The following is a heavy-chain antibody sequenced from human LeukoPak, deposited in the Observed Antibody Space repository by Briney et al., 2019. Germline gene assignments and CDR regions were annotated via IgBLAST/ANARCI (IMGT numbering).Heavy chain of an antibody. CDR3: ARFSRHDSSGYYSYHFDY. CDR1: GGSISSSSYY. CDR2: IYYSGST. Sequence: SETLSLTCTVSGGSISSSSYYWGWIRQPPGKGLEWIGSIYYSGSTYYNPSLKSRVTISVDTSKNQFSLKLSSVTAADTAVYYCARFSRHDSSGYYSYHFDYWGQGTLVTVSS. V-gene: IGHV4-39*07. J-gene: IGHJ4*02. D-gene: IGHD3-22*01.